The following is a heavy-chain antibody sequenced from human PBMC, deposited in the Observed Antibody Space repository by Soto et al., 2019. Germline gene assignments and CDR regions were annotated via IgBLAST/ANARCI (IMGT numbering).Heavy chain of an antibody. J-gene: IGHJ6*02. V-gene: IGHV3-15*01. CDR1: GFTFSNAW. Sequence: GGSLRLSCAASGFTFSNAWMSWVRQAPGKGLEWVGRIKSKTDGGTTDYAAPVKGRFTISRDDSKNTLYLQMNSLKTEDTAVYYCTTDRVQYDFWSGYAPSYGMDVWGQGTTVT. CDR2: IKSKTDGGTT. D-gene: IGHD3-3*01. CDR3: TTDRVQYDFWSGYAPSYGMDV.